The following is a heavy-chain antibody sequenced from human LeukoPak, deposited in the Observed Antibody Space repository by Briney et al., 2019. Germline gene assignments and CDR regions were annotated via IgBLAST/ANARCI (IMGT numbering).Heavy chain of an antibody. J-gene: IGHJ5*02. D-gene: IGHD4-23*01. CDR3: ARAQDVRNDCGGYNWFDP. V-gene: IGHV1-3*01. CDR2: INADHGNT. Sequence: SVPVSCMACGYTLTHYSMHLLGQAPGQRREGMGWINADHGNTKYSQKFEGRVTITRDTSASTAYMELSSLRSEDSDVYYCARAQDVRNDCGGYNWFDPWGKGTLVTVPS. CDR1: GYTLTHYS.